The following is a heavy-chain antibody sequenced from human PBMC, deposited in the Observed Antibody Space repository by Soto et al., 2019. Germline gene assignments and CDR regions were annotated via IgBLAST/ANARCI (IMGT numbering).Heavy chain of an antibody. V-gene: IGHV3-73*01. Sequence: GRSLRLSCAASGFTFSGFAMHWVRQASGKGLEWVGRIRSKANSYATAYAASVKGRFTISRDDSKNTAYLQMNSLKTEDTAVYYCTRHKGQMLFESAMDVWGKGTTVTVSS. D-gene: IGHD3-10*01. J-gene: IGHJ6*04. CDR3: TRHKGQMLFESAMDV. CDR2: IRSKANSYAT. CDR1: GFTFSGFA.